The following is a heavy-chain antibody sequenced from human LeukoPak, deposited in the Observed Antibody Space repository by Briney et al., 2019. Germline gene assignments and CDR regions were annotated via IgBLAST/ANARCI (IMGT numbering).Heavy chain of an antibody. CDR2: INPNSGGT. Sequence: GASVKVSCKASGYTFTGYYMHWVRQAPGQGLEWMGWINPNSGGTNYAQKFQGRVTMTRDTSISTAYMELSRLRSDDTAVYYCARDPGGVGATISGVDYWGQGTLVTVSS. V-gene: IGHV1-2*02. CDR3: ARDPGGVGATISGVDY. J-gene: IGHJ4*02. CDR1: GYTFTGYY. D-gene: IGHD1-26*01.